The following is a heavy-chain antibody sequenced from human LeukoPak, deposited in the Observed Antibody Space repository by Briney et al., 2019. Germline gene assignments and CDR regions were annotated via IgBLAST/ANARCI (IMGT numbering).Heavy chain of an antibody. V-gene: IGHV4-59*01. D-gene: IGHD5-12*01. Sequence: SETLSLTCSVSGGSIGSYHWNWIRQPSGKGLGWIGIVFNNGGTKHNPSLKSRVAISVDTSKSQFALKLSSVTAADTAVYYCVASYGGYVLDYWGQGALVIVSS. CDR2: VFNNGGT. CDR1: GGSIGSYH. J-gene: IGHJ4*02. CDR3: VASYGGYVLDY.